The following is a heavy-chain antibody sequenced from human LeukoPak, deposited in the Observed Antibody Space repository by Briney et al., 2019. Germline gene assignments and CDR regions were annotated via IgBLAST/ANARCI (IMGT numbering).Heavy chain of an antibody. CDR1: GFTFRDYT. CDR2: IRKKADGGTP. V-gene: IGHV3-49*03. CDR3: TTDPPTRY. J-gene: IGHJ4*02. D-gene: IGHD1-26*01. Sequence: PGGSLRLSCTGSGFTFRDYTMTWIRQAPGKGLAWVSFIRKKADGGTPEYAASVKGRFTISRDDSKSIAYLQMNSLKTDDTAVYYCTTDPPTRYWGQGTLVSVSS.